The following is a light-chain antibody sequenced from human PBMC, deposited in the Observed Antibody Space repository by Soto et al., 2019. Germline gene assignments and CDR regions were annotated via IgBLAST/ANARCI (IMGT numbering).Light chain of an antibody. Sequence: DIQMTKSPSSVSASVGDRVSITCRASQGISNWLAWYQQKPGRAPKLLIYTGSSLKSGVPSRFSGTGSGTDFTLTISSLQPEDVATYYCKKANSFPLTFGGGTKVEIK. CDR2: TGS. CDR3: KKANSFPLT. J-gene: IGKJ4*01. CDR1: QGISNW. V-gene: IGKV1-12*01.